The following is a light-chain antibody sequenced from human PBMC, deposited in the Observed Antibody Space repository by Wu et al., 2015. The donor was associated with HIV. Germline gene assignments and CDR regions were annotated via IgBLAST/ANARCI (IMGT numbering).Light chain of an antibody. CDR1: QSVSSRT. CDR3: QHYGTSLLT. J-gene: IGKJ4*01. V-gene: IGKV3-20*01. CDR2: HAS. Sequence: PGKGATLSCRASQSVSSRTLAWYHKNLGQAPSLLIYHASNRATGIPDRFSGGGSGTDFTLTISGLQPEDFAVYYCQHYGTSLLTFGGGTKVEI.